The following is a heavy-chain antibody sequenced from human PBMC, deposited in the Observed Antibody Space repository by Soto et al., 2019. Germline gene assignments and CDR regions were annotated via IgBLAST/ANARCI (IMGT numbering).Heavy chain of an antibody. V-gene: IGHV4-61*08. Sequence: SETLSLTCTVSGGSISSGGYYWSWIRQPPGKGLEWIGYIYYSGSTNYNPSLKSRVTISVDTSKNQFSLKLSSVTAADTAVYYCARAYCSGGSCYSAGGFDPRGQGTLVTVSS. CDR3: ARAYCSGGSCYSAGGFDP. CDR1: GGSISSGGYY. D-gene: IGHD2-15*01. CDR2: IYYSGST. J-gene: IGHJ5*02.